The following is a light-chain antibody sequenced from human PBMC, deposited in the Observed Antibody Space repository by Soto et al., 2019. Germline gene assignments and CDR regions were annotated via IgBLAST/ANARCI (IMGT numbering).Light chain of an antibody. CDR2: EVY. CDR1: SSDVGIYNY. V-gene: IGLV2-14*01. Sequence: QSVLTQPASVSGSPGQSITISCTGTSSDVGIYNYVSWYQQHPGKAPKLIICEVYNRPSGVSNRFSGSKSGNTASLTISGLRPEDEADYYCTSFTGTASQYVFGPGTKVTVL. CDR3: TSFTGTASQYV. J-gene: IGLJ1*01.